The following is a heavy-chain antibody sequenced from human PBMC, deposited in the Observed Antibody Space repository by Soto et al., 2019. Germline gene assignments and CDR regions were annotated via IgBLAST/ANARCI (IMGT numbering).Heavy chain of an antibody. D-gene: IGHD3-22*01. CDR2: ISAYNGNT. V-gene: IGHV1-18*01. Sequence: ASVKVSCKASGYTFTSYGISWVRQAPGQGLEWMGWISAYNGNTNYAQKLQGRVTMTTDTSTSTAYMELRSLRSDDTAVYYCARDLGPYYYDSSGYFYQVDFDYWGQGTLVTVSS. J-gene: IGHJ4*02. CDR1: GYTFTSYG. CDR3: ARDLGPYYYDSSGYFYQVDFDY.